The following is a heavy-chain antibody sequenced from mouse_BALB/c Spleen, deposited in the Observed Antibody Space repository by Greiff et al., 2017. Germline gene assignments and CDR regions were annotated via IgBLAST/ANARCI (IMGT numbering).Heavy chain of an antibody. CDR3: ARRERYGNPFAY. CDR1: GYTFTSYD. V-gene: IGHV1S56*01. D-gene: IGHD2-10*02. Sequence: QVQLLQSGPELVKPGALVKISCKASGYTFTSYDIHWVEQRPGQGLEWIGWIYPGDGSTKYNEQFKGKATLTADKSSSTACMQLSSLTSENSAVYCCARRERYGNPFAYWGQGTLVTVSA. J-gene: IGHJ3*01. CDR2: IYPGDGST.